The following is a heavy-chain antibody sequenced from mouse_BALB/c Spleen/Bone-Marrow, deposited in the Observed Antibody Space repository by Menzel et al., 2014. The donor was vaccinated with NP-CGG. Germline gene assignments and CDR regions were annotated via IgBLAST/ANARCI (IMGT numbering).Heavy chain of an antibody. CDR1: GYTFTSYW. D-gene: IGHD2-4*01. Sequence: EVQLQQSGTVLARPGASVKMSCKASGYTFTSYWMHWVKQRPGQDLEWIGANYPGNRDTSYNQKFKGKAKLTAVTSTSTAYMELSSLTNEDSAVYYCTSDYDDYWGQGTTLTVSS. V-gene: IGHV1-5*01. J-gene: IGHJ2*01. CDR3: TSDYDDY. CDR2: NYPGNRDT.